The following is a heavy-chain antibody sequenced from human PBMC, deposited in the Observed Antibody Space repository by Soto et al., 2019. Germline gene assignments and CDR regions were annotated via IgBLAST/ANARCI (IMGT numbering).Heavy chain of an antibody. J-gene: IGHJ6*03. V-gene: IGHV4-59*08. CDR1: GGSISSYY. CDR3: ARLGQPGSYYYYMDV. CDR2: IYYSGST. D-gene: IGHD3-10*01. Sequence: SETLSLTCTVSGGSISSYYWSWIRQPPGKGLEWIGYIYYSGSTNYNPSLKSRVTISVDTSKNQFSLKLSSVTAADTAVYYCARLGQPGSYYYYMDVWGKGTTVTVSS.